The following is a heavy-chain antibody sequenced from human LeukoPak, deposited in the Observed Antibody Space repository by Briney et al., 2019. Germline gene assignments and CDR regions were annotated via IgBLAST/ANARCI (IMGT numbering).Heavy chain of an antibody. Sequence: PSETLSLTCTVSGGSISSHYWSWIRQPPGKGLEWIGYIYYSGSTNYNPSLKSRVTISVDTSKNQFSLKLSSVAAADTAVYYCARVSGTSYRVDPWGQGTLVTVSS. D-gene: IGHD2-2*01. CDR1: GGSISSHY. CDR3: ARVSGTSYRVDP. V-gene: IGHV4-59*11. CDR2: IYYSGST. J-gene: IGHJ5*02.